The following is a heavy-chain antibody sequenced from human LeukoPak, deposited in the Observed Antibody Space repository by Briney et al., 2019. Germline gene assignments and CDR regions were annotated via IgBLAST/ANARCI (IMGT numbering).Heavy chain of an antibody. D-gene: IGHD3-22*01. CDR3: AKDHDPNYYDSSYFDY. V-gene: IGHV3-23*01. J-gene: IGHJ4*02. CDR2: ISRSGDRT. Sequence: PGGSLRLSCAASGFTFSSYAMRWVRQAPGKGLEWVSAISRSGDRTYYADSVKGRFTISRDISKNTLYLQMNSLRAEDTAVYYCAKDHDPNYYDSSYFDYWGQGTLVTVSS. CDR1: GFTFSSYA.